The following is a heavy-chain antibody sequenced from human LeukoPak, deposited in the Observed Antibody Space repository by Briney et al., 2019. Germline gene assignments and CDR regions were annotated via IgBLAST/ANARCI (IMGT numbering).Heavy chain of an antibody. CDR1: GGSISSSSYY. D-gene: IGHD2-8*01. J-gene: IGHJ4*02. Sequence: SETLSLTCTVSGGSISSSSYYWGWIRQPPGKGLEWIGSIYYSGSTYYNPSLKSRVTISVDTSKNQFSLKLSSVTAADTAVYYCARGTVSIVLMVYAVTYDYWGQGTLVTVSS. V-gene: IGHV4-39*01. CDR3: ARGTVSIVLMVYAVTYDY. CDR2: IYYSGST.